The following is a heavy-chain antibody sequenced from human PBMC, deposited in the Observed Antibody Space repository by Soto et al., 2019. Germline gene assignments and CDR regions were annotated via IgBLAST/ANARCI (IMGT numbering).Heavy chain of an antibody. CDR3: ASQYYDFWSGYYRHYYYGMDV. CDR2: IYSCGST. J-gene: IGHJ6*02. Sequence: EVQLVESGGGLIQPGGSLRLSCAASGFTVSSNYMSWVRQAPGKGLEWDSVIYSCGSTYYADSVKGRFTISRDNSKNTLYLQMNSLRAEDTAVYYCASQYYDFWSGYYRHYYYGMDVWGQGTTVTVSS. V-gene: IGHV3-66*03. D-gene: IGHD3-3*01. CDR1: GFTVSSNY.